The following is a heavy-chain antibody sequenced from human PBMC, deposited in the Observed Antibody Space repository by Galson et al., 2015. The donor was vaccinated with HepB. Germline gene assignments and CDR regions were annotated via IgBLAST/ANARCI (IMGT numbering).Heavy chain of an antibody. D-gene: IGHD1-26*01. CDR2: IWYDGSNK. CDR3: ARDGGVGANDY. CDR1: GFTFSSYG. V-gene: IGHV3-33*08. Sequence: SLRLSCAASGFTFSSYGMHWVRQAPGKGLEWVAVIWYDGSNKYYADSVKGRFTISRDNSKNTLYLQMNSLRAEDTAVYYCARDGGVGANDYWGQGTLVTVSS. J-gene: IGHJ4*02.